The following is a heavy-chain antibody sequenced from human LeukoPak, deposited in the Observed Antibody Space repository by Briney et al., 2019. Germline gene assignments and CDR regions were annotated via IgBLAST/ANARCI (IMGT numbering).Heavy chain of an antibody. V-gene: IGHV1-18*01. CDR2: ISAYNGNT. CDR3: ARSSELRYFDWRVD. CDR1: GYTFTSYG. D-gene: IGHD3-9*01. Sequence: ASVKVSCKASGYTFTSYGISWVRLAPGQGLEWMGWISAYNGNTNYAQKLQGRVTMTTDTSTSTAYMELRSLRSDDTAVYYCARSSELRYFDWRVDWGQGTLVTVSS. J-gene: IGHJ4*02.